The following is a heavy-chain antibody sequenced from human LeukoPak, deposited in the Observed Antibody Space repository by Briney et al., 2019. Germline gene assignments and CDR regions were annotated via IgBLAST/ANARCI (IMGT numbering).Heavy chain of an antibody. Sequence: SETLSLTCTVSGGSISSYYWSWIRQPAGKGLEWIGRIYTSGSTNYNPSLKSRVTMSVDTSKNQFSLKLSSVTAADTAVYYCARSGRYYYGSGSRAVAFDIWGQGTMVTVSS. CDR3: ARSGRYYYGSGSRAVAFDI. CDR2: IYTSGST. D-gene: IGHD3-10*01. J-gene: IGHJ3*02. CDR1: GGSISSYY. V-gene: IGHV4-4*07.